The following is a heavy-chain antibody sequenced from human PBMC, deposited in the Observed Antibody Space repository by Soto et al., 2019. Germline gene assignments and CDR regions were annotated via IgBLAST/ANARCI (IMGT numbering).Heavy chain of an antibody. CDR1: EFTFSSYA. D-gene: IGHD3-9*01. CDR2: ISFDGNII. Sequence: LRLSCGASEFTFSSYAMHWIRQAPGKGLEWLAVISFDGNIIHYADSVRGRFIISRDNSKNTLYLQMNSLRGDDTAVYYCARTFDTITYYFDYRGLGTLVTVSS. J-gene: IGHJ4*02. CDR3: ARTFDTITYYFDY. V-gene: IGHV3-30-3*01.